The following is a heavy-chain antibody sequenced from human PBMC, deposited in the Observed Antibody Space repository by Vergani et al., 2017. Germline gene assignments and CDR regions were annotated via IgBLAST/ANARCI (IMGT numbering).Heavy chain of an antibody. CDR3: ASSKDPGRFDY. CDR2: IYSGGST. V-gene: IGHV3-66*01. J-gene: IGHJ4*02. CDR1: GFTVSSNY. D-gene: IGHD2-2*01. Sequence: EVQVVETGGGLVQPGGSLRLSCAASGFTVSSNYMSWVRQAPGKGLEWVSVIYSGGSTYYADSVKGRFIISRDNSKNTLYLQMNSLRADDTAVYYCASSKDPGRFDYWGQGTLVTVSS.